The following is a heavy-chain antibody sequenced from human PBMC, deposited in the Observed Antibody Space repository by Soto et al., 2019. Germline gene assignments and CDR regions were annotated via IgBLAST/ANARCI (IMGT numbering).Heavy chain of an antibody. D-gene: IGHD3-10*01. Sequence: EVQLVESGGGLVQPGGSLRLSCAASGFTFSSYWMHWVRQAPGKGLVWVSRINSDGSSTSYADSVKGRFTISRDNAKNTLYLQMNSLRAEDTAVYYCARGGDRYYYYYGMDVWGQGTTVTVS. CDR1: GFTFSSYW. CDR3: ARGGDRYYYYYGMDV. J-gene: IGHJ6*02. CDR2: INSDGSST. V-gene: IGHV3-74*01.